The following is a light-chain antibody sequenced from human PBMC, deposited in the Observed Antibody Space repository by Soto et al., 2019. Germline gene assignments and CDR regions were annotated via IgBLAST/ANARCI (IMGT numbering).Light chain of an antibody. CDR2: NND. CDR3: LSWDDSLNVRV. J-gene: IGLJ3*02. Sequence: QSVLTQPPSASGTPGQRVTISCFGRSSNIETNPVNWYQQLPGAAPKLLIYNNDQRPSGVPDRFSGSKSGTSASLAISGLQSEDEADYYCLSWDDSLNVRVFGGGTKVTVL. V-gene: IGLV1-44*01. CDR1: SSNIETNP.